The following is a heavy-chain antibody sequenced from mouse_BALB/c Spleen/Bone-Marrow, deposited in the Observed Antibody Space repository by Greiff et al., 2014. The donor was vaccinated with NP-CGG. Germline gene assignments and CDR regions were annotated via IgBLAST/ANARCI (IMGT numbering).Heavy chain of an antibody. CDR1: GFDFCRYW. V-gene: IGHV4-1*02. Sequence: GQLKESGGGLVQPGGSLKLSCAASGFDFCRYWMNWVRQGPGKGLEWIGEINPDSSTINSTPSLKDKFIISRENAKNTLYLQMSKVSSEDTALYYCARNGYYGWIAYWGQGTLVTVSA. J-gene: IGHJ3*01. CDR2: INPDSSTI. CDR3: ARNGYYGWIAY. D-gene: IGHD2-3*01.